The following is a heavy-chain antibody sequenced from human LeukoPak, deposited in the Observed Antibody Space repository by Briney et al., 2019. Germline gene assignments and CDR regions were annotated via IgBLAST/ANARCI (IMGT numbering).Heavy chain of an antibody. Sequence: HPGGSLRLSCAASGFTVSAKYMSWVRQGPGKGLDWISSIYSDGGTNYADSVKGRFTISRDNSKNTLYLQMNGLRPEDTAVYYCARDGGFGGPGGDNWFDSWGQGALVTVSS. V-gene: IGHV3-66*02. J-gene: IGHJ5*01. CDR3: ARDGGFGGPGGDNWFDS. D-gene: IGHD3-16*01. CDR1: GFTVSAKY. CDR2: IYSDGGT.